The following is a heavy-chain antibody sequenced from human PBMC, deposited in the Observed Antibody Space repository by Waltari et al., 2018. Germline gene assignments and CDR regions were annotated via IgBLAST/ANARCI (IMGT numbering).Heavy chain of an antibody. CDR2: ISFDSSNT. V-gene: IGHV3-30-3*01. CDR3: ARDLGGSGPDRD. CDR1: GFRFSGYA. J-gene: IGHJ4*02. D-gene: IGHD3-10*01. Sequence: QVRLVESGGGVVQPGRSLRLSCVASGFRFSGYAMHWVRQAPGKGLGGGAGISFDSSNTYFEDSVKGRFNISRDNSKSTVFLQMNSLRFEDTAVYYCARDLGGSGPDRDGGQGTQVIVSS.